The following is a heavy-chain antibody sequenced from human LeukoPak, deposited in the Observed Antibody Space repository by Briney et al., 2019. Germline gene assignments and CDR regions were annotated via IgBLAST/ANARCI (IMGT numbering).Heavy chain of an antibody. D-gene: IGHD3-10*01. CDR3: ARGSMVRGTSWYFDY. V-gene: IGHV3-33*01. Sequence: GGSLRLSCAASGFTFSSYGMHWVRQAPGKGLEWVAVIWYDGSNKYYADSVKGRFTISRDNSKNTLYLQMNSLRAEDTAVYYCARGSMVRGTSWYFDYWGQGTLVTVSS. CDR2: IWYDGSNK. CDR1: GFTFSSYG. J-gene: IGHJ4*02.